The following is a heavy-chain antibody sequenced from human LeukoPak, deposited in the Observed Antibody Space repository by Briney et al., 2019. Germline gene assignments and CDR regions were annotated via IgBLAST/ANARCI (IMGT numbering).Heavy chain of an antibody. CDR2: ISYDGSHK. V-gene: IGHV3-30*04. CDR3: ARPRRAYPGDFDY. J-gene: IGHJ4*02. CDR1: GFTFSSYA. D-gene: IGHD2-2*02. Sequence: GGSLRLSCAASGFTFSSYAIHWVRQAPGKGLEWVAVISYDGSHKYYADSMKGRFTISRDNSKNTLYLQMNSLRAEDAAVYCCARPRRAYPGDFDYWGQGTLVTVSS.